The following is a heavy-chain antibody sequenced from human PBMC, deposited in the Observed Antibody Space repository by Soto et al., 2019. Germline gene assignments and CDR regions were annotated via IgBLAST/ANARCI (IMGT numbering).Heavy chain of an antibody. J-gene: IGHJ6*03. D-gene: IGHD6-25*01. CDR2: ISWNSGSI. V-gene: IGHV3-9*01. CDR1: GFTFDDYA. Sequence: EVQLVESGGGLVQPGRSLRLSCAASGFTFDDYAMHWVRQAPGKGLEWVSGISWNSGSIGYADSVKGRFTISRDNAKNALYLQMNSLSAEDTALYYCAKAPIEAAGGYCYMDVWGKGTTVTVSS. CDR3: AKAPIEAAGGYCYMDV.